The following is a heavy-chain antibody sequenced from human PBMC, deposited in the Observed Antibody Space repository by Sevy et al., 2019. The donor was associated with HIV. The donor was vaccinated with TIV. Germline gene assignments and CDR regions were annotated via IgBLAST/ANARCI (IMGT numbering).Heavy chain of an antibody. CDR1: GYTFTGHY. CDR3: VRIRFQTGAFDS. J-gene: IGHJ4*02. V-gene: IGHV1-2*02. CDR2: IDPISGGT. D-gene: IGHD7-27*01. Sequence: ASVKVSCKASGYTFTGHYLHWVRQAPGQGLEWMGWIDPISGGTKHAQNFKGRVTMARDTSISTAYMELSSLRFDDTAMYYCVRIRFQTGAFDSWGQGTVVTVSS.